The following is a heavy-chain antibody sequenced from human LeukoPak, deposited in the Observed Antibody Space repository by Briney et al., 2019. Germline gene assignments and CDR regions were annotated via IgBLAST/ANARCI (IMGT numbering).Heavy chain of an antibody. Sequence: GGSLRLSCAASGFTFSSYSMNWVRQAPGKGLEWVSSISSSSSYIYYADSVKGRFTISRDNAKNSLYLQMNSLRAEDTAVYYCARDSDNYDFWSGYYSYYGMDVWGQGTTVTVSS. CDR3: ARDSDNYDFWSGYYSYYGMDV. J-gene: IGHJ6*02. V-gene: IGHV3-21*01. CDR2: ISSSSSYI. CDR1: GFTFSSYS. D-gene: IGHD3-3*01.